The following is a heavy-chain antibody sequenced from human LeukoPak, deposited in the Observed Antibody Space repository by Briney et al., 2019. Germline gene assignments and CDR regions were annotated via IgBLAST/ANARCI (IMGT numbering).Heavy chain of an antibody. V-gene: IGHV4-31*03. D-gene: IGHD3-22*01. J-gene: IGHJ4*02. Sequence: PSQTLSLTCTVSGGSISSGGYYWSWIRQHPGKGLEWIGYIYYSGSTYYNPSLKSRVTISVDTSKNQFSLKLSSVAAADTAVYYCARDAPRKCYDSSGPGYYFDYWGQGTLVTVSS. CDR1: GGSISSGGYY. CDR2: IYYSGST. CDR3: ARDAPRKCYDSSGPGYYFDY.